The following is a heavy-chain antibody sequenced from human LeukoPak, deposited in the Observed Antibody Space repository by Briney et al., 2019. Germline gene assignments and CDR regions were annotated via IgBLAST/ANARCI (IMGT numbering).Heavy chain of an antibody. CDR1: GGTFSRNA. CDR2: IVPILNIE. CDR3: ARVRGSGSYYPA. V-gene: IGHV1-69*04. Sequence: SVKVSCKASGGTFSRNALTWVRQAPGQGLEWMGRIVPILNIEKYAQKFQGRVTITADKSATIAYMEFNSLRSEDTAVYYCARVRGSGSYYPAWGQGTLVTVSS. D-gene: IGHD3-10*01. J-gene: IGHJ5*02.